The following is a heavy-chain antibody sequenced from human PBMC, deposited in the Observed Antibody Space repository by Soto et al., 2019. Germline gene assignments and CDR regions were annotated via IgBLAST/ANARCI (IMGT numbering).Heavy chain of an antibody. CDR1: GYTFTSYY. Sequence: GASVKVSCKASGYTFTSYYMHWVRQAPGQGLEWMGIINPSGGSTSYAQKFQGRVTMTRDTSTSTVYMELSSLRSEDTAVYYCARGVVVAAPISWFDPWGQGTLVTVSS. J-gene: IGHJ5*02. V-gene: IGHV1-46*01. CDR2: INPSGGST. CDR3: ARGVVVAAPISWFDP. D-gene: IGHD2-15*01.